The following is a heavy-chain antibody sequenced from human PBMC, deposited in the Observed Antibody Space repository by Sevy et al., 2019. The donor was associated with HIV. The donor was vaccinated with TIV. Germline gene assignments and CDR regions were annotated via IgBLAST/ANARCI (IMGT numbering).Heavy chain of an antibody. CDR3: ARGGYCSGGSCWGYSFDY. CDR2: IYTSGST. J-gene: IGHJ4*02. Sequence: SQTLSLTCTVSGGSISSGSYYWSWIRQPAGKGLEWIGRIYTSGSTNYNPSLKSRVTISVDTSKNQFSLKLSSVTAADTAVYYCARGGYCSGGSCWGYSFDYWGQGTLVTVSS. D-gene: IGHD2-15*01. V-gene: IGHV4-61*02. CDR1: GGSISSGSYY.